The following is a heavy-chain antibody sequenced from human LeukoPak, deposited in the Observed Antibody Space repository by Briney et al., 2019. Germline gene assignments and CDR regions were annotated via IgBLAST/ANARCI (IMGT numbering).Heavy chain of an antibody. V-gene: IGHV3-30*02. D-gene: IGHD6-13*01. CDR3: ARDSSNWCFDY. Sequence: GGSLRLSCAASGFTFNSYGMHWVRQAPGKGLEWVAFIRSGGNNKYFADSVKGRFTISRDNSKSTLYLQMNSLRAEDTAVYFCARDSSNWCFDYWGQGTLVTVSS. CDR2: IRSGGNNK. J-gene: IGHJ4*02. CDR1: GFTFNSYG.